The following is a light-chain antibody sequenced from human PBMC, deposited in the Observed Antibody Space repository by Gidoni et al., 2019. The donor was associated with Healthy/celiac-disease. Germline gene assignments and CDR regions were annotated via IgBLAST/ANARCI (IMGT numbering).Light chain of an antibody. CDR2: AAS. Sequence: DIQMTQSPSSLSASVGDRVTITCRASQSISSDLNLYQQKPGKAPKLLIYAASSLQSGVPSRFSGSGSGTDFTLTISSLQPGDFATYYCQQSYSTPRTFGQGTKLEIK. CDR1: QSISSD. CDR3: QQSYSTPRT. V-gene: IGKV1-39*01. J-gene: IGKJ2*01.